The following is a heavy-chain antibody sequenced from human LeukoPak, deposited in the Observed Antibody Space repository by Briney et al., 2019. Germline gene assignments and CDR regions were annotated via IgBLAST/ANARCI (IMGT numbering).Heavy chain of an antibody. V-gene: IGHV4-39*01. D-gene: IGHD2-2*01. CDR1: GGSISSSSYY. CDR2: IYYSGST. J-gene: IGHJ6*02. CDR3: ARVPDYYYYGMDV. Sequence: PETLSLTCTVSGGSISSSSYYWGWIRQPPGKGLEWIGSIYYSGSTYYNPSLKSRVTISVDTSKNQFSLKLSSVTAADTAVYYCARVPDYYYYGMDVWGQGTTVTVSS.